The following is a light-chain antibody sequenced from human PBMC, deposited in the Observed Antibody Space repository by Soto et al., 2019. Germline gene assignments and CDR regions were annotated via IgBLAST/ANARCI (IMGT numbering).Light chain of an antibody. CDR2: AVS. V-gene: IGKV3-15*01. Sequence: EIVLTQSPATLSLSPGERATLSCRASPSVTNFLAWYQQKPGQAPRLLIYAVSSRPAGIPARFSGSGSGTEFTLTINSLQSEDFAVYYCQQYNNWPPTWTFGQGTKVDIK. CDR3: QQYNNWPPTWT. CDR1: PSVTNF. J-gene: IGKJ1*01.